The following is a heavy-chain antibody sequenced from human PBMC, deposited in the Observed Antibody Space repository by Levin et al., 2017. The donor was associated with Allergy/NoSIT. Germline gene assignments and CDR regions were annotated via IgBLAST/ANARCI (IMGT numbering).Heavy chain of an antibody. CDR1: GFTFNDYG. CDR3: ARISGGTYDLLDY. D-gene: IGHD1-26*01. Sequence: GGSLRLSCAASGFTFNDYGFHWVRQAPGKGLEWVAVIWYNGINKYYADSVRGRFTASRDNFESTLYLQMDSLRAEDTAVYYCARISGGTYDLLDYWGQGTLVTVSS. CDR2: IWYNGINK. V-gene: IGHV3-33*01. J-gene: IGHJ4*02.